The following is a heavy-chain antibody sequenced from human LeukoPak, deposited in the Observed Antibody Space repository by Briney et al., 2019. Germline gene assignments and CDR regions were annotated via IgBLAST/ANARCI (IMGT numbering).Heavy chain of an antibody. V-gene: IGHV4-30-2*01. CDR1: GGSISSGGYS. CDR2: IYHSGST. Sequence: SETLSLTCAASGGSISSGGYSWSWIRQPPGKGLEWIGYIYHSGSTYYNPSLKSRVTISVDRSKNQFSLKLSSVTAADTAVYYCARGHGDYDNWFDPWGQGTLVTVSS. CDR3: ARGHGDYDNWFDP. J-gene: IGHJ5*02. D-gene: IGHD4-17*01.